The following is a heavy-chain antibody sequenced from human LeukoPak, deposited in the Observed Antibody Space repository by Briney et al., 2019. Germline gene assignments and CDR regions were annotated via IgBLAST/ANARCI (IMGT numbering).Heavy chain of an antibody. Sequence: GGSLRLSCAASGFTFSSYAMSWVHQAPGKGLEWVSAISGSGGSTYYADSVKGRFTISRDNSKNTLYLQMNSLRAEDTAVYYCAKGASYYYGSGSFDYWGQGTLVTVSS. CDR2: ISGSGGST. CDR1: GFTFSSYA. D-gene: IGHD3-10*01. V-gene: IGHV3-23*01. J-gene: IGHJ4*02. CDR3: AKGASYYYGSGSFDY.